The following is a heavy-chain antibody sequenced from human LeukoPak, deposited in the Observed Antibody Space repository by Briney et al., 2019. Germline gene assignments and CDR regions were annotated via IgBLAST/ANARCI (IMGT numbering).Heavy chain of an antibody. CDR1: GYTFTNYD. J-gene: IGHJ4*02. CDR2: MNPNSGNT. Sequence: ASVKVSCKSSGYTFTNYDIHWVRQATGQGLEWMGWMNPNSGNTGYAQKFQGRVTMTRNTSISTAYMELSSLRSEGTAVYYCARGRREIVVVITTYSFDYWGQGTLVTVSS. D-gene: IGHD3-22*01. V-gene: IGHV1-8*01. CDR3: ARGRREIVVVITTYSFDY.